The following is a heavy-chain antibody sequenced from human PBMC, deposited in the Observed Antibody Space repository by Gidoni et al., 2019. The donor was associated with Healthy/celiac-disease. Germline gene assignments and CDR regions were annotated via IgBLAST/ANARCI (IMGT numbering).Heavy chain of an antibody. D-gene: IGHD3-16*02. Sequence: QVQLVQSGAEVKKPGSSVPVSCKASGGTFSSHAISWVRQAPGQWLEWMGGIIPLFGTANYAQKCQGRVTITADESTSTAYMERSSLRSEDTAVYYCATRPGAYVWGSYRYFQHWGQGTLVTVSS. CDR2: IIPLFGTA. V-gene: IGHV1-69*01. J-gene: IGHJ1*01. CDR1: GGTFSSHA. CDR3: ATRPGAYVWGSYRYFQH.